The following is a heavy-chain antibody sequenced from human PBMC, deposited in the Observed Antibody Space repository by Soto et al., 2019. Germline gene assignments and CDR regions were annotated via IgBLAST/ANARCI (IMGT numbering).Heavy chain of an antibody. CDR2: IYYSGSI. CDR1: GGSISNFY. CDR3: EGIVMNTWVFDY. Sequence: SETLSLTCTVSGGSISNFYWSWIRQPPGKGLEWIGYIYYSGSINYNPSLKSRVTMSVETSKKHFSLKLTSVTAAETALYYCEGIVMNTWVFDYWGQGTLVTVS. J-gene: IGHJ4*02. D-gene: IGHD2-8*01. V-gene: IGHV4-59*01.